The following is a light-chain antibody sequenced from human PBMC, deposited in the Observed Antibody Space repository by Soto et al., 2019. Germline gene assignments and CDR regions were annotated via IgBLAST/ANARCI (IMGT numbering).Light chain of an antibody. CDR1: SSNIGSNN. CDR2: SNN. J-gene: IGLJ1*01. V-gene: IGLV1-44*01. Sequence: QSVLTQPPSASGTPGQRVTISCSGSSSNIGSNNVNWYQQFPGAAPKLLIYSNNQRPSGVPDRFSGSKSGTSASLAISGLQSEDEADYYCAVWDDSLNGRYVFGTGTKVTVL. CDR3: AVWDDSLNGRYV.